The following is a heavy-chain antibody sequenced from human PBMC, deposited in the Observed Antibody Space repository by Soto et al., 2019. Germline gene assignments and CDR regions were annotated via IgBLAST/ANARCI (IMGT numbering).Heavy chain of an antibody. CDR3: ASEEPVGFRFDX. Sequence: ETLSLTCTVSGGSISSYYWSWVRQPPGKGLQWIGYIYYSGSTYYNPSLKGRATISADTSKNQFSLRLTSVTAADTAVYYCASEEPVGFRFDXWGQGILVTVSX. J-gene: IGHJ4*02. D-gene: IGHD1-26*01. CDR1: GGSISSYY. V-gene: IGHV4-59*01. CDR2: IYYSGST.